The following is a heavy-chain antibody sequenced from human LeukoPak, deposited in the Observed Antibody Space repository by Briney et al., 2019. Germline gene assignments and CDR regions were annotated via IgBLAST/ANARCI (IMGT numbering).Heavy chain of an antibody. CDR3: ARDSSGWYFGYHYYGMDV. V-gene: IGHV1-69*04. CDR1: GGTFSSYA. J-gene: IGHJ6*02. CDR2: IIPILGIA. Sequence: SVKVSCKASGGTFSSYAISWVRQAPGQGLEWMGRIIPILGIANYAQKFQGRVTITADKSTSTAYMELSSLRSEDTAVYYCARDSSGWYFGYHYYGMDVWGQGTTVTVSS. D-gene: IGHD6-19*01.